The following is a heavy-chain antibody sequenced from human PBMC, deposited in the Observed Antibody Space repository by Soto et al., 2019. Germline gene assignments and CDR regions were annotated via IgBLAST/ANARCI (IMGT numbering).Heavy chain of an antibody. V-gene: IGHV3-33*06. J-gene: IGHJ1*01. CDR1: GFTFSSYG. CDR3: AKDEQPGRVQH. Sequence: QVQLVESGGGVVQPGRSLRLSCAASGFTFSSYGMHWVRQAPGKGLEWVAVIWYDGSNNYYADSVKGRFTISRDNSKSTLYLQMHSLRAEDTAVYYCAKDEQPGRVQHWGQGTLVTVSS. CDR2: IWYDGSNN.